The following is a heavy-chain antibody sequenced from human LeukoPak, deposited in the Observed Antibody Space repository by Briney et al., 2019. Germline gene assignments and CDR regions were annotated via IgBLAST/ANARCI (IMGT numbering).Heavy chain of an antibody. CDR1: GFTFSSYE. CDR3: ARIKIEAFDY. D-gene: IGHD3-22*01. J-gene: IGHJ4*02. Sequence: SGGSLRLSCAASGFTFSSYEMNWVRQAPGKGLEWVSYISSSGSTIYYADSVKGRFAISRDNAKNSLYLQMNSLRAEDTAVYYCARIKIEAFDYWGQGTLVTVSS. CDR2: ISSSGSTI. V-gene: IGHV3-48*03.